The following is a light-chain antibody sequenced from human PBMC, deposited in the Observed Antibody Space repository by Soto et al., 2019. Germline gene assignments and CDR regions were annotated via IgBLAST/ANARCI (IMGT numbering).Light chain of an antibody. CDR3: EDYDISSWT. Sequence: ELVLTQSPGTLSLSPGERATLSCRASRGVSSGYLAWYQQKPGQAPRPLLYAASNRATGIPSRFSGIGFGTYFTLTISRLEPEDFAVYDWEDYDISSWTFGQGTKVEI. V-gene: IGKV3-20*01. J-gene: IGKJ1*01. CDR1: RGVSSGY. CDR2: AAS.